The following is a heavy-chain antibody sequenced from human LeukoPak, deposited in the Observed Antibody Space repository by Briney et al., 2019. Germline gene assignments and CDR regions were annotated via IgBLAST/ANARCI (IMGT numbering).Heavy chain of an antibody. Sequence: PGVSLRLCCAASGFTFSSYGMHWVRQARGKGLEWVAVISYDGSNKYYADSVKGRFTISRDNSKNTLYLQMNSLRAEDTAVYYCAKDGLATVNLYFQHWGQGTLVTVSS. J-gene: IGHJ1*01. CDR2: ISYDGSNK. V-gene: IGHV3-30*18. D-gene: IGHD4-17*01. CDR1: GFTFSSYG. CDR3: AKDGLATVNLYFQH.